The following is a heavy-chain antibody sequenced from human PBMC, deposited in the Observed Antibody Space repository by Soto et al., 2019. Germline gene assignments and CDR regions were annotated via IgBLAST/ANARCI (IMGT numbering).Heavy chain of an antibody. CDR1: GFTFSSYS. CDR2: ISSSSSTI. V-gene: IGHV3-48*02. CDR3: ARSHYYDSSVYYYGTGYYYYSGMDV. J-gene: IGHJ6*02. D-gene: IGHD3-22*01. Sequence: GGSLRLSCAASGFTFSSYSMNWVRQAPGKGLEWVSYISSSSSTIYYADSVKGRFTISRDNAKNSLYLQMNSLRDEDTAVYYCARSHYYDSSVYYYGTGYYYYSGMDVWGQGTTVTVSS.